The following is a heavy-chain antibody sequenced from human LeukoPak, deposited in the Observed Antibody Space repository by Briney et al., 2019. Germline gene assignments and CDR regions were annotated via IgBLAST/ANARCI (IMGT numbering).Heavy chain of an antibody. J-gene: IGHJ4*02. V-gene: IGHV3-7*03. CDR3: TGGTGWDLRY. D-gene: IGHD3/OR15-3a*01. CDR1: GFTFSNSW. CDR2: IKQDGRDE. Sequence: PGGSLRLSCLASGFTFSNSWMHWVRQAPGKGVEWVANIKQDGRDENYVDSVKGRFTISRDNAKNSLYLQMSSLGADDTAVYYCTGGTGWDLRYWGQGTLVTVSS.